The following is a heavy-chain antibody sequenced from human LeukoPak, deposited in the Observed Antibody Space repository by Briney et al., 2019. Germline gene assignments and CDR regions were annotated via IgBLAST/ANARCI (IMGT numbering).Heavy chain of an antibody. CDR3: ARDMGQT. V-gene: IGHV4-61*02. CDR2: IYTSGTT. D-gene: IGHD3-10*01. CDR1: GVSISSGAYY. Sequence: SETLSLTCAVSGVSISSGAYYWTWIRQAAGKGLEWIGRIYTSGTTDYSPSLKSRVSISLDTSKNQFSLNLSSVTAADTAVYYCARDMGQTWGQGTLVTVSS. J-gene: IGHJ5*02.